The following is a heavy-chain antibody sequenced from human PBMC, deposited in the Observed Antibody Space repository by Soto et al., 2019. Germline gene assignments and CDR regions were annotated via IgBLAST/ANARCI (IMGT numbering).Heavy chain of an antibody. CDR1: GLPFGDAW. D-gene: IGHD3-16*02. Sequence: LVESGGGLVNPGGSLRLSCVASGLPFGDAWMTWVRQAPGKGPEWVGLIRSRGGGGTADYAAPVKGRFILSRDDSKNTVYLQMTSLKTEDTAVYYCTKGRPWTGGGVIATWGQGTVVTVSS. CDR2: IRSRGGGGTA. J-gene: IGHJ3*01. V-gene: IGHV3-15*01. CDR3: TKGRPWTGGGVIAT.